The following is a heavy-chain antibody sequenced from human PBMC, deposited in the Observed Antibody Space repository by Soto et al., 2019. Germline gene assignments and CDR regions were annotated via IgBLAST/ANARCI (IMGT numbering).Heavy chain of an antibody. D-gene: IGHD2-2*01. CDR1: GGTFSSYA. V-gene: IGHV1-69*06. CDR2: IIPIFGTA. J-gene: IGHJ5*02. Sequence: ASVKVSCKASGGTFSSYAISWVRQAPGQGLEWMGGIIPIFGTANYAQKFQGRVTITADKSTSTAYMELSSRRSEDTAVYDCGREAISNYCGSTSCNRWFDPWGQGTRVTVS. CDR3: GREAISNYCGSTSCNRWFDP.